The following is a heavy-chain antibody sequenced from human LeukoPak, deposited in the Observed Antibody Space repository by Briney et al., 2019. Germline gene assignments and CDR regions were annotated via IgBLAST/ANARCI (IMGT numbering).Heavy chain of an antibody. Sequence: QLGGSLRLSCAASGFTFNTYSMNWVRQAPGKGLEWVSYISSSGSTIYYADSVKGRFTISRDNAKNSLYLQMNSLRAEDTAVYYCARDLYGDYSIDYWGQGTLVTVSS. D-gene: IGHD4-17*01. CDR2: ISSSGSTI. CDR3: ARDLYGDYSIDY. J-gene: IGHJ4*02. CDR1: GFTFNTYS. V-gene: IGHV3-48*01.